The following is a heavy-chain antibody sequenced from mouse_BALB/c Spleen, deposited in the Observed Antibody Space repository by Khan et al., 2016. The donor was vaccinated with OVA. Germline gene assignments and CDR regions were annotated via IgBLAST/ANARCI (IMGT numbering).Heavy chain of an antibody. CDR3: ARVYGGDCDY. CDR1: GFSITSDYA. Sequence: VQLKESGPGLVKPSQSLSLTCTVTGFSITSDYAWNWIRQFPGNKLEWMGFISYSGNTKYNPSLKSRFSITRDTSKNQFFLQLNSVTTEDTATYDCARVYGGDCDYWGQGTSLTVSS. V-gene: IGHV3-2*02. CDR2: ISYSGNT. D-gene: IGHD1-1*01. J-gene: IGHJ2*02.